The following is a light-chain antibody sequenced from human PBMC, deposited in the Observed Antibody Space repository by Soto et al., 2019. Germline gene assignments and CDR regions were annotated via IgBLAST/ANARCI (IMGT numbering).Light chain of an antibody. J-gene: IGLJ2*01. V-gene: IGLV2-14*03. Sequence: QSALTQPASVSGSPGQSITISCTGTSSDVGGYDYVSWYQHHPGKAPKLMIYDVSDRPSGVSNRFSGSKSGNTASLTISGLQAEDEAVYYCSSYTSSTTLVVFGGGTKLTVL. CDR2: DVS. CDR1: SSDVGGYDY. CDR3: SSYTSSTTLVV.